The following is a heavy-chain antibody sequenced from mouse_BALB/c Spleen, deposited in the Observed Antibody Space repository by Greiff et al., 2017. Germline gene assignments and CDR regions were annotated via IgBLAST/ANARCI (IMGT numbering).Heavy chain of an antibody. J-gene: IGHJ4*01. V-gene: IGHV5-6-5*01. CDR1: GFTFSSYA. D-gene: IGHD5-5*01. CDR2: ISSGGST. Sequence: DVKLVESGGGLVKPGGSLKLSCAASGFTFSSYAMSWVRQTPEKRLEWVASISSGGSTYYPDSVKGRFTISRDNARNILYLQMSSLRSEDTAMYYCARGDYLRAMDYWGQGTSVTVSS. CDR3: ARGDYLRAMDY.